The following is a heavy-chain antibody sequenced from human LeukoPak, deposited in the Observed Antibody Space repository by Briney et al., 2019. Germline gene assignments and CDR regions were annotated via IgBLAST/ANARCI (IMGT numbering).Heavy chain of an antibody. V-gene: IGHV3-73*01. D-gene: IGHD3-10*01. Sequence: PGGSLRLSCAASGCTFSGSAMHWVRQASGKGLEWVGRIRSKANSYATAYAASVKGRFTISRDDSKNTAYLQMNSLKTEDTAVYYCTRVLLWFGPQGDYGMDVWGQGTTVTVSS. CDR1: GCTFSGSA. J-gene: IGHJ6*02. CDR2: IRSKANSYAT. CDR3: TRVLLWFGPQGDYGMDV.